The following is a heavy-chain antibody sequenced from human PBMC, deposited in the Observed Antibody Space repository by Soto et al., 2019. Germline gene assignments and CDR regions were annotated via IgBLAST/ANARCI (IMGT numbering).Heavy chain of an antibody. CDR1: GGSFSGYY. V-gene: IGHV4-34*01. CDR3: ASHGGYGFWSGYYSNWFDP. Sequence: SETLSLTCAVYGGSFSGYYWSWIRQPPGKGLEWIGEINHSGSTNYNPSLKSRVTISVDTSKNQFSLKLSSVTAADTAVYYCASHGGYGFWSGYYSNWFDPWGQGTLVTVSS. CDR2: INHSGST. D-gene: IGHD3-3*01. J-gene: IGHJ5*02.